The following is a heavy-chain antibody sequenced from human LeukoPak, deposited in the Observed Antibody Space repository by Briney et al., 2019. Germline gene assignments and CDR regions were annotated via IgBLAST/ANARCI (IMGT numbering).Heavy chain of an antibody. CDR2: INEDGSEK. V-gene: IGHV3-7*05. Sequence: AGGSLRLSCATSGFDLSSYLMSWVRQAPGKGLEWVAIINEDGSEKYCVDSVKGRFTISRDSAKNSLYLQMDSLRAEDTAIYYCAKRSDYGGNWNYFGYWGQGTPVTVSS. J-gene: IGHJ4*02. CDR3: AKRSDYGGNWNYFGY. D-gene: IGHD4-23*01. CDR1: GFDLSSYL.